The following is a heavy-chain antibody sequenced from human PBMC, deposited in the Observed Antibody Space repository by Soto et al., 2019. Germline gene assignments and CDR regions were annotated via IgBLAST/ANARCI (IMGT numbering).Heavy chain of an antibody. D-gene: IGHD2-15*01. CDR1: GFTFSSYS. J-gene: IGHJ4*02. Sequence: GGSLRLSCAASGFTFSSYSMNWVRQAPGKGLEWVSYISSSSSTIYYADSVKGRFTISRDNAKNSLYLQMNSLRDEDTAVYYCAIHPVDIVVVVPLDYWGQGTLVTVSS. CDR3: AIHPVDIVVVVPLDY. V-gene: IGHV3-48*02. CDR2: ISSSSSTI.